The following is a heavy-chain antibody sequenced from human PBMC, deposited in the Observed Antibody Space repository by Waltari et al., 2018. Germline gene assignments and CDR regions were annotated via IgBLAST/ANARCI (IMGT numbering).Heavy chain of an antibody. CDR2: IIPIFGTA. Sequence: QVQLVQSGAEVKKPGSSVKVSCKASGGTFSSYAISWVRQAPGQGLEWMGGIIPIFGTANYAQKFQGRVTITADESTSTAYMELSSLRSEDTAVYYCALSDPGYCSSTSCSTGGAWGQGTLVTVSS. CDR1: GGTFSSYA. V-gene: IGHV1-69*01. D-gene: IGHD2-2*01. CDR3: ALSDPGYCSSTSCSTGGA. J-gene: IGHJ5*02.